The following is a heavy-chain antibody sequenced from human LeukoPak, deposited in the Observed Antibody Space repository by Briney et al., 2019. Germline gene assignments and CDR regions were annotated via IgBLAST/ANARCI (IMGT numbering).Heavy chain of an antibody. CDR3: AREKTACGGDCYDS. Sequence: PGGSLRLSCAASGFTFSSYEMNWVRQAPGKGLEWVSYISSSGTPIHYADSVKGRFTISRDNAKNSLFLQMISLRAEDTAVYYCAREKTACGGDCYDSWGQGTPVTVSS. J-gene: IGHJ4*02. CDR2: ISSSGTPI. V-gene: IGHV3-48*03. D-gene: IGHD2-21*01. CDR1: GFTFSSYE.